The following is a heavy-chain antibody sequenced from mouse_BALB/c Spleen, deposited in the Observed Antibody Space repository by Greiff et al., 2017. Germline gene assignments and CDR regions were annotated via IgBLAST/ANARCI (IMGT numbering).Heavy chain of an antibody. Sequence: EVKVVESGGGLVKPGGSLKLSCAASGFTFSDYYMYWVRQTPEKRLEWVATISDGGSYTYYPDSVKGRFTISRDNAKNNLYLQMSSLKSEDTAMYYCARDPYYYGSSMDYWGQGTSVTVSS. CDR1: GFTFSDYY. J-gene: IGHJ4*01. V-gene: IGHV5-4*02. D-gene: IGHD1-1*01. CDR2: ISDGGSYT. CDR3: ARDPYYYGSSMDY.